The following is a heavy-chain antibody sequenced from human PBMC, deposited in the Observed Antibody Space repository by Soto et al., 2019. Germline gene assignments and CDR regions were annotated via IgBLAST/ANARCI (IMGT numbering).Heavy chain of an antibody. Sequence: SETLSLTCAVYGGSFSGYYWSWIRQPPGKGLEWIGSIYSSGTTYYNPSLKSRVTMSVDTSKIQFSLNLSSVTAADTAVYYCARQASYDFWDGRFYYNYYMDVWGKGTPVTVSS. V-gene: IGHV4-59*08. J-gene: IGHJ6*03. D-gene: IGHD3-3*01. CDR1: GGSFSGYY. CDR3: ARQASYDFWDGRFYYNYYMDV. CDR2: IYSSGTT.